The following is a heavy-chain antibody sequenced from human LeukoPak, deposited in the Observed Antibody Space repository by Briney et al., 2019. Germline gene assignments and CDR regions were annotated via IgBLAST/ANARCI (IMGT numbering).Heavy chain of an antibody. CDR3: ARSGYFAEYFQH. D-gene: IGHD3-22*01. Sequence: SQTLSLTCAISGDSVSSKTAAWNWIRQSPSRGLEWLGRTYYRSKWHHDYAVSVKSQITINPDTSKNQFSLQLNSVTPEDTAVYYCARSGYFAEYFQHWGQDTLVTVSS. CDR2: TYYRSKWHH. CDR1: GDSVSSKTAA. J-gene: IGHJ1*01. V-gene: IGHV6-1*01.